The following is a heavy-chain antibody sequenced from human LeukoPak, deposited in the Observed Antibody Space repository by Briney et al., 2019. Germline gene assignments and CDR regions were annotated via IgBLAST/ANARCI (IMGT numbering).Heavy chain of an antibody. J-gene: IGHJ4*02. D-gene: IGHD2-21*01. CDR3: AKDFRIGYSAHFDY. CDR1: GFTFRSHA. Sequence: GGSLRLPCVGSGFTFRSHAMSWVRQAPEKGLEFVSGIYENGGTTYYADSVKGRHSISRDNSKNTLYLQMDSLRGEDTAVYYCAKDFRIGYSAHFDYWGQGALVTASS. CDR2: IYENGGTT. V-gene: IGHV3-23*01.